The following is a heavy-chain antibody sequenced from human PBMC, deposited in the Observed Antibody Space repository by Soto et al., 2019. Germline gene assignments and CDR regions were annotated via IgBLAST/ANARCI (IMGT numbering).Heavy chain of an antibody. CDR1: GYSISSGNY. CDR3: ARAAATVTPGWFDP. J-gene: IGHJ5*02. CDR2: IYHSGST. V-gene: IGHV4-38-2*01. D-gene: IGHD4-17*01. Sequence: SETLSLTCAVSGYSISSGNYWGWVRQPPGKGLEWIASIYHSGSTYYNPSLKSRVTISVDTSKNQFSLKLTSVTAADTAVYYCARAAATVTPGWFDPWGQGIMVTVSS.